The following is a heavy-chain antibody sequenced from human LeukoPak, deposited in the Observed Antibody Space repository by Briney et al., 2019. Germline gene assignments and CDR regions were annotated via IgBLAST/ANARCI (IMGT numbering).Heavy chain of an antibody. CDR3: ARVYYDLNAFDI. CDR1: GGTFSSYA. Sequence: SVKVSCKASGGTFSSYAISWVRQAPGQGLEWMGGIIPIFGTANYAQKFQGRVTMTRNTSISTAYMELSSLRSEDTAVYYCARVYYDLNAFDIWGQGTMVTVSS. D-gene: IGHD3-22*01. V-gene: IGHV1-69*05. CDR2: IIPIFGTA. J-gene: IGHJ3*02.